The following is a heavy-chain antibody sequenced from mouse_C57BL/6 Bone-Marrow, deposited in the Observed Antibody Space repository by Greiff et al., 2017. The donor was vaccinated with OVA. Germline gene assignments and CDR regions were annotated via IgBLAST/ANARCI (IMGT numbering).Heavy chain of an antibody. CDR3: ARYGYGSSYRYFDV. D-gene: IGHD1-1*01. CDR1: GYTFTSYW. V-gene: IGHV1-69*01. CDR2: IDPSDSYT. Sequence: QVQLQQPGAELVMPGASVKLSCKASGYTFTSYWMHWVKQRPGQGLEWIGEIDPSDSYTNYNQKFKGKSTLTVDKSSSTAYMQLSSLTSEDSAVYYCARYGYGSSYRYFDVWGTGTTVTVSS. J-gene: IGHJ1*03.